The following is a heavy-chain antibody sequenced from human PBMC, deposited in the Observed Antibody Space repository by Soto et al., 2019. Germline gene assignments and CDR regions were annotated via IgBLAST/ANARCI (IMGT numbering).Heavy chain of an antibody. D-gene: IGHD3-16*01. V-gene: IGHV4-59*08. CDR2: IYYSGST. CDR1: GDSISSYY. Sequence: SETLSLTCTVSGDSISSYYWSWIRQPPGKGLEWIGYIYYSGSTNYNPSLKSRVTISVDTSKNQFSLKLSSVTAADTAVYYCARLGAQEIDPWGQGTLVTVSS. J-gene: IGHJ5*02. CDR3: ARLGAQEIDP.